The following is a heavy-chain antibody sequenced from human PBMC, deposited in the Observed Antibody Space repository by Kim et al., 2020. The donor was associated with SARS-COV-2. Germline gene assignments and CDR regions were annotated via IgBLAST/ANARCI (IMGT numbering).Heavy chain of an antibody. Sequence: GGSLRLSCTASGFTFGDYAMSWFRQAPGKGLEWVGFIRSKAYGGTTEYAASVKGRFTISRDDSKSIAYLQMNSLKTEDTAVYYCTRDRELRYFDWLLPYDYWGQGTLVTVSS. V-gene: IGHV3-49*03. CDR2: IRSKAYGGTT. CDR1: GFTFGDYA. CDR3: TRDRELRYFDWLLPYDY. J-gene: IGHJ4*02. D-gene: IGHD3-9*01.